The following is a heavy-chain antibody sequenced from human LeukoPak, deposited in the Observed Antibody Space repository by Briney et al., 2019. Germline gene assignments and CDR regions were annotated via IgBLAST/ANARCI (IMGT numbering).Heavy chain of an antibody. CDR1: GGSLNSPNYY. CDR3: ARHDYYGSLNWFDP. D-gene: IGHD3-10*01. CDR2: IYYSGTT. J-gene: IGHJ5*02. Sequence: SETLSLTCIVSGGSLNSPNYYWGWTRQPPGKGLEWLGTIYYSGTTYYNPSLKSRLTISVDTSKNQFSLKLTSVTAADTAVYYCARHDYYGSLNWFDPWGQGTLITVSS. V-gene: IGHV4-39*01.